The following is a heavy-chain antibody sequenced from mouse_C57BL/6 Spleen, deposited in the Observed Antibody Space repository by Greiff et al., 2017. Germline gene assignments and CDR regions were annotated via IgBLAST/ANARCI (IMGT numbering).Heavy chain of an antibody. V-gene: IGHV1-72*01. D-gene: IGHD1-1*01. Sequence: VQLQQPGAELVKPGASVKLSCKASGYTFTSYWMHWVKQRPGRGLEWIGRIDPNSGGTKYNEKFKSKATLTVDKPSSTAYMQLSSLTSEESAVYYCARRYYGSSYGFAYWGQGTLVTVSA. CDR1: GYTFTSYW. J-gene: IGHJ3*01. CDR2: IDPNSGGT. CDR3: ARRYYGSSYGFAY.